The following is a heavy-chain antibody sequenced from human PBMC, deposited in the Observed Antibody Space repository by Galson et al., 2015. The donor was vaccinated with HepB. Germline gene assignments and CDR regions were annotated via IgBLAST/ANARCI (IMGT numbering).Heavy chain of an antibody. V-gene: IGHV1-18*04. CDR1: GYTFTNYG. J-gene: IGHJ4*02. CDR2: ISTYNGNT. D-gene: IGHD5-18*01. Sequence: VKVSCKAAGYTFTNYGISWVRQAPGQGLEWMGWISTYNGNTNYAQKLQGRVTMTTDTSTSTAYMELRSLRSDDTAVYYCARDEGIQLWPGLLGFDYWGQGTLVTVSS. CDR3: ARDEGIQLWPGLLGFDY.